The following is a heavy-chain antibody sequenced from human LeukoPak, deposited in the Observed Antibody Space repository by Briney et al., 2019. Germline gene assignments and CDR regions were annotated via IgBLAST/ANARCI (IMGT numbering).Heavy chain of an antibody. CDR3: AREAPPNPRIFDY. J-gene: IGHJ4*02. CDR2: ISYDGSNK. CDR1: GFTFSSHA. D-gene: IGHD1-14*01. Sequence: GGSLRLSCAASGFTFSSHAMHWVRQAPGKGLEWVAVISYDGSNKYYADSVKGRFTISRDNSKNTLYLQMNSLRAEDTAVYYCAREAPPNPRIFDYWGQGTLVTVSS. V-gene: IGHV3-30*04.